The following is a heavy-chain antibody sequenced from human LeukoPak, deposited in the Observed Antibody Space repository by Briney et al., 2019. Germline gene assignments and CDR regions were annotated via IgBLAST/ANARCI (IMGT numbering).Heavy chain of an antibody. D-gene: IGHD3-16*01. Sequence: GGSPRLSCVASGFTFSNYDMHWVRQPTGKGLEWISAIDPAGNTYYSDSVKGRVTISRENAKSSLFLQMNSLRAADTAVYYCVREPAYTGTWWYPDLWGRGTLVTVSS. CDR2: IDPAGNT. CDR3: VREPAYTGTWWYPDL. J-gene: IGHJ2*01. V-gene: IGHV3-13*01. CDR1: GFTFSNYD.